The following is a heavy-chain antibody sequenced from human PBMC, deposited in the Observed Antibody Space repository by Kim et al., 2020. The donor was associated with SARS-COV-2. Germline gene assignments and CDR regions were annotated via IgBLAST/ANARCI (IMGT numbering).Heavy chain of an antibody. Sequence: GGSLRLSCAASRLSATSDYMNWVRQAPGKGLEWVGLAYNGGEEYADSVKGRFTISRDISRNTIFLHLRNLRAEDTAVYYCARSQIRYYGMDDWGQGTTVTVSA. J-gene: IGHJ6*01. CDR2: AYNGGE. V-gene: IGHV3-53*01. CDR1: RLSATSDY. CDR3: ARSQIRYYGMDD. D-gene: IGHD5-18*01.